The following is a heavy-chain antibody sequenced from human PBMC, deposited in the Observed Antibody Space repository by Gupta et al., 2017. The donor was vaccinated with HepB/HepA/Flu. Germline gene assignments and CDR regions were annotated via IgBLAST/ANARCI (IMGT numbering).Heavy chain of an antibody. V-gene: IGHV3-23*01. J-gene: IGHJ6*02. CDR1: GFTFSSYA. D-gene: IGHD3-3*01. Sequence: EVQLLESGGGLVQPGGSLRLSCAASGFTFSSYAMNWVRLPPGMGMESISSISRRGDRTYYADSGKGRFTISRDNSKNTMYLEMNSLRAEGTAVYYWAKIFEANLENDWYGLDVWGQGTTVTVSS. CDR2: ISRRGDRT. CDR3: AKIFEANLENDWYGLDV.